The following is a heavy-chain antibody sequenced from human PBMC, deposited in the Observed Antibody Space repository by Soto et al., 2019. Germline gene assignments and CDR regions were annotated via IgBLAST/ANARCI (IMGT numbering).Heavy chain of an antibody. CDR2: IYYSGST. Sequence: QVQLQESGPGLVKPSETLSLTCTVSGGSMSSYYWSWIRQPPGKGLEWIGFIYYSGSTNYNPSLKSLVTTSVDTSKKQVSLKLSSVTAADTAVYYCASWGVYCTSTSGFERWFDPWGQGILVTVSS. CDR3: ASWGVYCTSTSGFERWFDP. J-gene: IGHJ5*02. D-gene: IGHD2-2*01. CDR1: GGSMSSYY. V-gene: IGHV4-59*08.